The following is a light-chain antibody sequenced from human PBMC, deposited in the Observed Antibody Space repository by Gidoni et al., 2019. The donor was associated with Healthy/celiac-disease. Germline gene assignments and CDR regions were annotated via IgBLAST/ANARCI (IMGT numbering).Light chain of an antibody. Sequence: EIVLTHSPGPLALSPGERATLSCRARQSVSSSYLAWYQQKPGQAPRLLIYDASSRVTGVPDRFSGSGSGTDLTLTISRLEPEDFSVYYCQQYCSSPKTFGQGTKVEIK. V-gene: IGKV3-20*01. CDR3: QQYCSSPKT. CDR2: DAS. CDR1: QSVSSSY. J-gene: IGKJ1*01.